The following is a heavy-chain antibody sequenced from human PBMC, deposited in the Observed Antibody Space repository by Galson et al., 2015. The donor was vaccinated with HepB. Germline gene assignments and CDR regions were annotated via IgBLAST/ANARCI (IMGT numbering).Heavy chain of an antibody. D-gene: IGHD3-3*01. CDR1: GFTFSSYT. CDR2: ISTDSSTI. Sequence: SLRLSCAASGFTFSSYTMNWVRQAPGKGLEWLSYISTDSSTIYYADSVKGRFTISRDNSKNTLYLQMNSLRAEETAVYYCARGRAYYDFWSGYHDYWGQGTLVTVSS. J-gene: IGHJ4*02. CDR3: ARGRAYYDFWSGYHDY. V-gene: IGHV3-48*01.